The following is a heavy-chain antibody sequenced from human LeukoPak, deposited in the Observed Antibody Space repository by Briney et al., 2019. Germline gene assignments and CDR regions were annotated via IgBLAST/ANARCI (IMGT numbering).Heavy chain of an antibody. D-gene: IGHD1-26*01. Sequence: GESLKISCKGSGYSFSSYWIGWVRQMPGKGLEWMGIIYPGDSDTRYSPAFHGQVTISADKSISTAYLQWSSLKASDTAMYYCARTPVGATDYFDYWGQGTLVTVSS. V-gene: IGHV5-51*01. J-gene: IGHJ4*02. CDR2: IYPGDSDT. CDR1: GYSFSSYW. CDR3: ARTPVGATDYFDY.